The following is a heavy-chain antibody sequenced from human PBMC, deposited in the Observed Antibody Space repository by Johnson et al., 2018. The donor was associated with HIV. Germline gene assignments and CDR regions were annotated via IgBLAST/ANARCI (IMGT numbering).Heavy chain of an antibody. CDR1: GFTFSDYY. D-gene: IGHD4-17*01. J-gene: IGHJ3*02. Sequence: VQLVESGGGVVQPGRSLRLSCAASGFTFSDYYMSWIRQAPGKGLEWVSVIYSGGSTYYTDSVKGRFTISRDNSKNTLYLQMNSLRAEDTAVYYCARDRSPYYGDYKSAFDIWGQGTMVTVSS. CDR3: ARDRSPYYGDYKSAFDI. CDR2: IYSGGST. V-gene: IGHV3-66*01.